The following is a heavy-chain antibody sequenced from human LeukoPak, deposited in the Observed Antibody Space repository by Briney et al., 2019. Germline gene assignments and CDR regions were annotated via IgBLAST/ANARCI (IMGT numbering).Heavy chain of an antibody. J-gene: IGHJ4*02. Sequence: RPGGSLRLSCAASGFTFDDYGMSWVRQAPGKGLEWVSGINWNGGSTSYADSVKGRFTISRDNAKNSLYLQMNSLRAEDTAVYYCVRDTAMEQHFDYWGQGTLVTVSS. CDR3: VRDTAMEQHFDY. CDR2: INWNGGST. V-gene: IGHV3-20*04. CDR1: GFTFDDYG. D-gene: IGHD5-18*01.